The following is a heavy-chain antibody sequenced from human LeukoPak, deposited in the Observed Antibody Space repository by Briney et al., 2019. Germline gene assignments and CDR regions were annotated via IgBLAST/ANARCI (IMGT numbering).Heavy chain of an antibody. J-gene: IGHJ4*02. Sequence: PSETLSLTCTVSGGSISSYYWGWIRQPPGKGLEWIGYIYYSGSTHYNPSLKSRVTISVDTSKNQFSLKLTSVTAADTAVYYCARRNGGRHQAFDYWGQGTLVTVSS. D-gene: IGHD1-26*01. CDR3: ARRNGGRHQAFDY. CDR2: IYYSGST. CDR1: GGSISSYY. V-gene: IGHV4-59*08.